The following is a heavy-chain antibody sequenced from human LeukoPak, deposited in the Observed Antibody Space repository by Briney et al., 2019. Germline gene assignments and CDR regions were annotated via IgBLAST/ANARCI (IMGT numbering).Heavy chain of an antibody. V-gene: IGHV1-69*13. CDR1: GGTFSSYA. D-gene: IGHD6-13*01. Sequence: ASVKVSCKASGGTFSSYAISWVRQAPGQGLEWMGGIIPIFGTANYAQKFQGRVTITADESTSTAYMELSSLRSEDTAVYYCARGVAAAGTSWFDPWGQGTLVTVSS. CDR3: ARGVAAAGTSWFDP. J-gene: IGHJ5*02. CDR2: IIPIFGTA.